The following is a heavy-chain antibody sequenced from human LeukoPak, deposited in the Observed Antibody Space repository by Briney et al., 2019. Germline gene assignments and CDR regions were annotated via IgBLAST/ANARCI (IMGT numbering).Heavy chain of an antibody. Sequence: GGALRLSCAASGFTFDDYVISWVGQAPGQGLEWVSGINLNGGGPDYADSVKGRFTISRDNAKNSLYLQRNSLRAEDTAVYYCAKGHGSSWSFFDYWGQGTLVTVSS. J-gene: IGHJ4*02. V-gene: IGHV3-20*04. CDR3: AKGHGSSWSFFDY. CDR2: INLNGGGP. D-gene: IGHD6-19*01. CDR1: GFTFDDYV.